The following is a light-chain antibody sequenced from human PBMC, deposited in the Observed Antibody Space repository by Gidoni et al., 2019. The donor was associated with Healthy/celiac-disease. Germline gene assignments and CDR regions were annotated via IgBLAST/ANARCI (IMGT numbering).Light chain of an antibody. V-gene: IGKV3-11*01. CDR1: QSVRSY. J-gene: IGKJ4*01. CDR3: QQRSNWPLQVT. Sequence: EIVFTQSPATLSLSPGERATLSCRASQSVRSYLAWYQQKPGQAPRLLIYDASNRATGIPARCSGSGSGTDFTLTISSLEPEDFAVYYCQQRSNWPLQVTFGGGTKVEIK. CDR2: DAS.